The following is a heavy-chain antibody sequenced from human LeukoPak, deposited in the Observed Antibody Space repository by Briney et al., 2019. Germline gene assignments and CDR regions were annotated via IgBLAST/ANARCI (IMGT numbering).Heavy chain of an antibody. CDR3: ARDYCRGDGCRHALGY. V-gene: IGHV1-18*01. Sequence: VASVKVSCKASGYTFSDYGINWVRQAPGQGLEWMGWISVYDGKTNYLQRLQGRVTMTTDTSTSTSYMELRSLKSDDAAVYYCARDYCRGDGCRHALGYWGQGTLVTVSS. J-gene: IGHJ4*02. CDR1: GYTFSDYG. CDR2: ISVYDGKT. D-gene: IGHD2-21*01.